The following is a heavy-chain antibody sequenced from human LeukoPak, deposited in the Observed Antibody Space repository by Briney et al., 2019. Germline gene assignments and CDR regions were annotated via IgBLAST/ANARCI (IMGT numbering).Heavy chain of an antibody. CDR2: IYSGGST. CDR3: AKAGYCGGDCYSY. J-gene: IGHJ4*02. D-gene: IGHD2-21*02. V-gene: IGHV3-66*01. Sequence: QPGGSLRLSCAASGFTVSSNYMSWVRQAPGKGLEWVSVIYSGGSTYYADSVKGRFTISRDKSKNTLYLQMNSLRAEDTAVYYCAKAGYCGGDCYSYWGQGTLVTVST. CDR1: GFTVSSNY.